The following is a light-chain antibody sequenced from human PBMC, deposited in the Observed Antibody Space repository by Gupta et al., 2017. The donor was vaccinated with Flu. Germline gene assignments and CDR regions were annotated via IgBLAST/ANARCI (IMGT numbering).Light chain of an antibody. J-gene: IGKJ5*01. CDR3: QQYDNLPIT. CDR1: QDISKY. Sequence: DIQMTQSPSSLSASVGDRVTITCQASQDISKYLNWYQQKPEKAPKLLIYDASNLETGVPSRFSGSGSGTDFTFSISSLQTEDIATYYCQQYDNLPITFGQGTRLDIK. V-gene: IGKV1-33*01. CDR2: DAS.